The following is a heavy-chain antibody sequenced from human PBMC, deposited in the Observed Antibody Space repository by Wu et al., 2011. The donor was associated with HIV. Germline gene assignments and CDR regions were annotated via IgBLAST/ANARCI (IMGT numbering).Heavy chain of an antibody. V-gene: IGHV1-8*01. J-gene: IGHJ3*02. CDR1: GYTFSSYY. D-gene: IGHD2-15*01. CDR2: MNPNSGNT. CDR3: ASGTVVVAGTGAFDI. Sequence: QVQLVQFGAEVQKPGASVKVSCKASGYTFSSYYMHWVRQAPGQGLEWMGWMNPNSGNTGYAQKFQGRVTITRNTSISTAYMELSSLRSEDTAVYYCASGTVVVAGTGAFDIWGQGQWSPSLQ.